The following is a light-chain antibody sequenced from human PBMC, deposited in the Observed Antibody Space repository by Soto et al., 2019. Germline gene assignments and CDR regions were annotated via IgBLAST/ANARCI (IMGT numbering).Light chain of an antibody. CDR2: GAS. CDR3: LQYNSLYT. V-gene: IGKV1-17*03. CDR1: QDISNY. Sequence: DIQMTQSPSAMSASVGDRVTITCRASQDISNYLAWFQQKPGKVPKRLIYGASSLQSGVPSRFSGSGSGTEFTLTISSLQPEDFATYYCLQYNSLYTFGQGTKVDNK. J-gene: IGKJ2*01.